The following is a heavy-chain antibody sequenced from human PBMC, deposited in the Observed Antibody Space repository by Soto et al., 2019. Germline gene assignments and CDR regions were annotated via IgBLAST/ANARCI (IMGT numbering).Heavy chain of an antibody. CDR3: ARDVEMATINYFDY. V-gene: IGHV1-69*01. CDR1: GYTFTGYY. Sequence: QVQLVQSGAEVKKPGASVKVSCKASGYTFTGYYMHWVRQAPGQGLEWMGGIIPIFGTANYAQKFQGRVTITADESTSTAYMELSSLRSEDTAVYYCARDVEMATINYFDYWGQGTLVTVSS. D-gene: IGHD5-12*01. CDR2: IIPIFGTA. J-gene: IGHJ4*02.